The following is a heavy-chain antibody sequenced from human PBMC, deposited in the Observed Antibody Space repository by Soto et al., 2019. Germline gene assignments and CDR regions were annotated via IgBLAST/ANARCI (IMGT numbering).Heavy chain of an antibody. CDR2: ISGSGGVST. CDR1: EFTFSNYV. D-gene: IGHD1-26*01. V-gene: IGHV3-23*01. Sequence: GGSLILSCAASEFTFSNYVMSWVRQAPGKGLEWVSAISGSGGVSTYYADSVKGRFTISRDNSKNTLFLQMSSLRAEDTAVYYCSKLVGATLVSDYWGQGTLVTVCS. J-gene: IGHJ4*02. CDR3: SKLVGATLVSDY.